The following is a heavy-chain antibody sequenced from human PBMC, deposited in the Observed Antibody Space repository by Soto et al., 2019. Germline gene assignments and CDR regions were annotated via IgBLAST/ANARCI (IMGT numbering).Heavy chain of an antibody. D-gene: IGHD6-19*01. Sequence: SXKVSCKASGYTXTDFNIHLVRQAPVQGLEWMGWINPNSGGTNSVQKFQVWFTITSDTSISTAYMELSRLRSDDTAVYYFATSRASIAVAGETEYYFDYWGQGTLVTVSS. CDR2: INPNSGGT. CDR1: GYTXTDFN. CDR3: ATSRASIAVAGETEYYFDY. V-gene: IGHV1-2*04. J-gene: IGHJ4*02.